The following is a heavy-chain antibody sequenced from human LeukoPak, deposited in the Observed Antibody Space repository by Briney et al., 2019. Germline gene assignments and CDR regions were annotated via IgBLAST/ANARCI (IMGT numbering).Heavy chain of an antibody. CDR2: INPNSGGT. J-gene: IGHJ4*02. CDR3: ARDSEDYYDSSGYCDY. CDR1: GYTFTGYY. V-gene: IGHV1-2*02. D-gene: IGHD3-22*01. Sequence: GASVKVSCKASGYTFTGYYMHWVRQAPGQGLEWMGWINPNSGGTNYAQKFQGRVTMTRDTSISTAYMELSRLRSDDTAVYYCARDSEDYYDSSGYCDYWGQGTLVTVSS.